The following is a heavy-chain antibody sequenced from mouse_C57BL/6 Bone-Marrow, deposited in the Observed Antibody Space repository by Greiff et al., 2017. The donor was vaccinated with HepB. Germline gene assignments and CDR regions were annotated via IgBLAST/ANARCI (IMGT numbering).Heavy chain of an antibody. J-gene: IGHJ3*01. V-gene: IGHV1-26*01. CDR3: ARRFAY. CDR2: INPNNGGT. CDR1: GYTFTDYY. Sequence: EVQLQQSGPEPVKPGASVKISCKASGYTFTDYYMNWVKQSHGKSLEWIGDINPNNGGTSYNQKFKGKATLTVDKSSSTAYMELRSLTSEDSAVYYWARRFAYWGRGTLVTVSA.